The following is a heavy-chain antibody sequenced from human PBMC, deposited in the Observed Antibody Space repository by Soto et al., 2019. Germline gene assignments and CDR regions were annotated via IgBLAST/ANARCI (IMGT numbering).Heavy chain of an antibody. D-gene: IGHD3-10*01. Sequence: GGSLRLSCAASGFTLRSYWMAWVRQTPGKGLEFVANIREDGNEINYVDSVKGRFTISRDNAKNSLFLQMNSLRDEDTAVYYCGTDQWGGAFDIGGQGTMVTVSS. CDR3: GTDQWGGAFDI. J-gene: IGHJ3*02. CDR1: GFTLRSYW. CDR2: IREDGNEI. V-gene: IGHV3-7*01.